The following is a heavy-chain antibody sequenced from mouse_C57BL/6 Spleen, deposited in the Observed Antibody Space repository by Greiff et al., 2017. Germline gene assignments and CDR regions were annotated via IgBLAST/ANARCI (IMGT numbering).Heavy chain of an antibody. D-gene: IGHD2-1*01. J-gene: IGHJ2*01. CDR2: IYPGDGDT. Sequence: VQRVESGPELVKPGASVKISCKASGYAFSSSWMNWVKQRPGKGLEWIGRIYPGDGDTNYNGKFKGKATLTADKSSSTAYMQLSSLTSEDSAVYFCARSIYYGNLDYWGQGTTLTVSS. V-gene: IGHV1-82*01. CDR1: GYAFSSSW. CDR3: ARSIYYGNLDY.